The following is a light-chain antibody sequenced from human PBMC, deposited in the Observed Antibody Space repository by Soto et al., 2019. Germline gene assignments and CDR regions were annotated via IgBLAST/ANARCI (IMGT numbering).Light chain of an antibody. Sequence: EIVLTQSPGTLSLSPGERATLSCRASQGVSSNLAWYQQKPGQTPRLVIYGASTRATGIPARFSGSGSGTEFTLTISSLQSEDFAVYYCQQYNNWPPWTFGQGTKVDI. CDR2: GAS. V-gene: IGKV3-15*01. CDR3: QQYNNWPPWT. CDR1: QGVSSN. J-gene: IGKJ1*01.